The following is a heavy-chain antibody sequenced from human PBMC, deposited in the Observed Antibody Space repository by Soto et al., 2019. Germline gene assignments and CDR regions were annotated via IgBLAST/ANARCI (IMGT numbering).Heavy chain of an antibody. CDR2: ISSSSSYI. V-gene: IGHV3-21*01. CDR1: GFTFSSYS. Sequence: GGSLRLSCAASGFTFSSYSMNWVRQAPGKGLEWVSSISSSSSYIYYADSVKGRFTISRGNAKNSLYLQMNSLRAEDTAVYYCARDLLGHLDYWGQGTLVTVSS. J-gene: IGHJ4*02. D-gene: IGHD2-2*01. CDR3: ARDLLGHLDY.